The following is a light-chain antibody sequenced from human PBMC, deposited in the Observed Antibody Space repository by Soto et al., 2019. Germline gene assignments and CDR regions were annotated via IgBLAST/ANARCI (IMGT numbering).Light chain of an antibody. J-gene: IGKJ5*01. CDR2: TTS. CDR1: QGLAGY. Sequence: DIQLTQSPSFLSASVGDRVTITCRASQGLAGYLAWYQQKPGKAPNLLIYTTSTLQSGVPSRFSGSGSGTEFPLTISSLQPEDFATYYCQQVRSYPITFGQGTRLEIK. CDR3: QQVRSYPIT. V-gene: IGKV1-9*01.